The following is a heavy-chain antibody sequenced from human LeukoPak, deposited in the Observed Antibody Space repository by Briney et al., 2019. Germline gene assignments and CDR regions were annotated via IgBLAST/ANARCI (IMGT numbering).Heavy chain of an antibody. CDR1: GSSITNYW. J-gene: IGHJ5*02. CDR2: IYPGDSDT. V-gene: IGHV5-51*01. Sequence: GDLLHISCNGAGSSITNYWSGCVRQIPGKVLEWLGIIYPGDSDTTYSPCFQGQVTIAADQSISTAYLQWSSLKASDPAMYYCARGPVVPAASTNWFDPWGQGTLVTVSS. D-gene: IGHD2-2*01. CDR3: ARGPVVPAASTNWFDP.